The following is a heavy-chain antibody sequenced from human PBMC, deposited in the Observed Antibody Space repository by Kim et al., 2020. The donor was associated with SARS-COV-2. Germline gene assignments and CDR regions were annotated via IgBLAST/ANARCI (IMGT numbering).Heavy chain of an antibody. CDR2: INHSGST. Sequence: SETLSLTCAVYGGSFSGYYWSWIRQPPGKGLEWIGEINHSGSTNYNPSLKSRVTISVDTSKNQFSLKLSSVTAADTAVYYGARGKGEGRGSGTPNDYWGQGTLGKVSS. CDR3: ARGKGEGRGSGTPNDY. V-gene: IGHV4-34*01. D-gene: IGHD3-10*01. CDR1: GGSFSGYY. J-gene: IGHJ4*02.